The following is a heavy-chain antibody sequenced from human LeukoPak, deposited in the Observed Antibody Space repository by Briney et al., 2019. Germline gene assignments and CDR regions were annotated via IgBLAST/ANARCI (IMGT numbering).Heavy chain of an antibody. D-gene: IGHD1-20*01. CDR3: VRDSDDNNWALDF. J-gene: IGHJ4*02. V-gene: IGHV6-1*01. CDR1: GDSDSNNIDT. Sequence: SQTLALICAISGDSDSNNIDTWNWVRQSPSRVLEWLGRTYYRSRWGNDYAISVKSRITINPDTSRKQFSLQLNCVTPEVMAGDYCVRDSDDNNWALDFWGQGTPVTVSS. CDR2: TYYRSRWGN.